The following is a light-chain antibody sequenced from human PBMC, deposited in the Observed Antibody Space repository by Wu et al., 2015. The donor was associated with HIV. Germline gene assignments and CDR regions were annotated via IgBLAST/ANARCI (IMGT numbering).Light chain of an antibody. CDR2: GAS. V-gene: IGKV3-20*01. Sequence: TQSPGTLSLSPGERATLSCRANQSVPNDYLAWYRQAPGQTPKLLIYGASGRATGISDRFIGDGSGSDFTLTISSLEPEDFAVYFCHQYGSLPLTFGGGTRVEI. CDR1: QSVPNDY. J-gene: IGKJ4*01. CDR3: HQYGSLPLT.